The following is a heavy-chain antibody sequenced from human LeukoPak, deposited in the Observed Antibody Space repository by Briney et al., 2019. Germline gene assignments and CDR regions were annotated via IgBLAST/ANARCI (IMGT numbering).Heavy chain of an antibody. Sequence: GGSLRLSCEASGFTFEEYAMHWVRQPPGKGLEWVAGVSWNRGNINYADSVKGRFTSSRDNAKNSLYLQMNSLRPEDTALYYCGRGYFGSGSSSGPIDYWGQGTLVTVSS. CDR1: GFTFEEYA. J-gene: IGHJ4*02. CDR2: VSWNRGNI. CDR3: GRGYFGSGSSSGPIDY. D-gene: IGHD3-10*01. V-gene: IGHV3-9*01.